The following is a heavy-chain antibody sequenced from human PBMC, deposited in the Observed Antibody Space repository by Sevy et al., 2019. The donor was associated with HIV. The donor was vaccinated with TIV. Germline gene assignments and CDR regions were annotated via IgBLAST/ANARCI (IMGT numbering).Heavy chain of an antibody. V-gene: IGHV4-59*08. CDR2: IYYNGHI. J-gene: IGHJ4*02. CDR1: GGSITSLY. D-gene: IGHD1-26*01. CDR3: AGENAWGRGYS. Sequence: ETLSLTCTVSGGSITSLYWNWIRQPLGKGLEWIANIYYNGHINYNPSLKSRVTLSLDTSKNQFSLRLSSVTAADTAMYYCAGENAWGRGYSWGQGTLVTVSS.